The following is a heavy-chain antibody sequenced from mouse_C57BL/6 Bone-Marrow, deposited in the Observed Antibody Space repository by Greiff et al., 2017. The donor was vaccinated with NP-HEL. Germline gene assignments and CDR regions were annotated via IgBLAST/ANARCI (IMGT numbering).Heavy chain of an antibody. CDR1: GFTFSSYA. CDR3: TRDPTGLLWYFDV. J-gene: IGHJ1*03. D-gene: IGHD2-1*01. V-gene: IGHV5-9-1*02. CDR2: ISSGGDYI. Sequence: EVKLVESGEGLVKPGGSLKLSCAASGFTFSSYAMSWVRQTPEKRLEWVAYISSGGDYIYYADTVKGRFTISRDNARNTLYLQMSSLKSEDTAMYYCTRDPTGLLWYFDVWGTGTTVTVSS.